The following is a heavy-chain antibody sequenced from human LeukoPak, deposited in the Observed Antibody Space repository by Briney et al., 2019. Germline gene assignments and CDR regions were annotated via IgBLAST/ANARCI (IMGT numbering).Heavy chain of an antibody. Sequence: PGGSLRLSCAASGFTFSSYAMSWVRQAPGKGLEWVSGISGSGGSTYYADSVKGRFTISRDNSKNTLYLQMNSLRAEDTALYYCARPISSSWDDDAFDIWGQGTMVTVSS. CDR2: ISGSGGST. CDR1: GFTFSSYA. V-gene: IGHV3-23*01. D-gene: IGHD6-13*01. J-gene: IGHJ3*02. CDR3: ARPISSSWDDDAFDI.